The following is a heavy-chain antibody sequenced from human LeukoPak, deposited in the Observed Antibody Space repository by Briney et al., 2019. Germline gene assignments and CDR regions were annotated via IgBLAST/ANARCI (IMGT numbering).Heavy chain of an antibody. D-gene: IGHD1-7*01. CDR1: GFAFSIYW. CDR3: ARGTNYGFDP. V-gene: IGHV3-74*03. CDR2: IKSDGTST. Sequence: GTSLRLSCAASGFAFSIYWMHWVREAPGKGLVWVSYIKSDGTSTKYADSVKGRFTISRDNAKNTLYLQMNSLRAEDTAVYYCARGTNYGFDPWRQGTLVTVSA. J-gene: IGHJ5*02.